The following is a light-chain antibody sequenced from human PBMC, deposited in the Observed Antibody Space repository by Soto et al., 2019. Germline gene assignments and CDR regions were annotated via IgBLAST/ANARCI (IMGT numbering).Light chain of an antibody. CDR2: SNN. J-gene: IGLJ3*02. V-gene: IGLV1-44*01. Sequence: QPVLTQSPSASGTPGQRVTISCSGSSSNIGSNTVNWYQQLPGTAPKLLIYSNNQRPSGVPDRFSGSKSGTSASLAISGLQSEDEADYYCAAWDDSLNGWVFGGRTKLTVL. CDR1: SSNIGSNT. CDR3: AAWDDSLNGWV.